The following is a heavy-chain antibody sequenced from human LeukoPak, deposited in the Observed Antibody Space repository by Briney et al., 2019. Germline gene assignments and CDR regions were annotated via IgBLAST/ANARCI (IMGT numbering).Heavy chain of an antibody. CDR1: GGTFSSYA. Sequence: SVKVSCKASGGTFSSYAISWVRQAPGQGLEWMGGIIPIFGTANYAQKFQGRVTITTDESTSTAYMELSSLRSEDTAVYYCARVEGDYYDSSGYFDYWGQGTLVTVSS. CDR2: IIPIFGTA. V-gene: IGHV1-69*05. J-gene: IGHJ4*02. CDR3: ARVEGDYYDSSGYFDY. D-gene: IGHD3-22*01.